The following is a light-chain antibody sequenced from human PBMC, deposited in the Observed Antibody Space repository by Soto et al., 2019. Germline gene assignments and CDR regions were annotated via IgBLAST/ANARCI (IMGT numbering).Light chain of an antibody. CDR2: YDD. V-gene: IGLV1-36*01. J-gene: IGLJ3*02. CDR1: RSNIGENA. CDR3: AAWDNSLNGWV. Sequence: QSVLTQPPSLSEAPRQRVTISCSGSRSNIGENAVNWYQQFPGKAPKLLIYYDDLLPSGVSDRFSGSKSGTSAPLAISGLQSEDEADYYCAAWDNSLNGWVFGGGTKLTVL.